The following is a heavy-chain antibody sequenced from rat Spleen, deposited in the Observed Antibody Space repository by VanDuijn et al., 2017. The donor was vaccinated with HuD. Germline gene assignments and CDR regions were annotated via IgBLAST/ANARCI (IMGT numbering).Heavy chain of an antibody. J-gene: IGHJ2*01. CDR1: GFTFDYYY. V-gene: IGHV5-25*01. D-gene: IGHD1-4*01. CDR3: TRGGITFDY. CDR2: ISNSGVNT. Sequence: EVKLVESGGGLVQPGRSLKLSCAASGFTFDYYYMAWVRQAPTEGLQWVASISNSGVNTYYRDSVKGRFTISRDNAKSTLYLQMDSLRSEDTATYFCTRGGITFDYWGQGVMVTVSS.